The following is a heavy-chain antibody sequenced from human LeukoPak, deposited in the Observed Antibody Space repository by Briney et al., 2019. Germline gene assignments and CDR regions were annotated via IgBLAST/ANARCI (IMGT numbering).Heavy chain of an antibody. D-gene: IGHD2-2*01. CDR3: AREGGRCSSTSCYYYYGMDV. Sequence: PGGSLRLSCAASGFTFSSYGMHWVRQAPGKGLEWVAVIWYDGSNKYYADSVKGRFTISRDNSKNTLYLQMNSLRAEDTAVYYCAREGGRCSSTSCYYYYGMDVWGQGTTVTVSS. V-gene: IGHV3-33*01. CDR1: GFTFSSYG. CDR2: IWYDGSNK. J-gene: IGHJ6*02.